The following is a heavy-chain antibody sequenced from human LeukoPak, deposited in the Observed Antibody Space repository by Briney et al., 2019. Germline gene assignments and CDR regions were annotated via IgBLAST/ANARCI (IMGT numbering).Heavy chain of an antibody. D-gene: IGHD1-26*01. J-gene: IGHJ3*02. CDR2: ISSGGSTV. V-gene: IGHV3-48*04. CDR3: ARVIIVGATGI. Sequence: GGSLRLSCAASGFTFSSYSMNWVRQAPGKGLEWVSYISSGGSTVYYADSVKGRFTISRDNAKNSLYLQMNSLRAEDTAVYYCARVIIVGATGIWGQGTMVTVSS. CDR1: GFTFSSYS.